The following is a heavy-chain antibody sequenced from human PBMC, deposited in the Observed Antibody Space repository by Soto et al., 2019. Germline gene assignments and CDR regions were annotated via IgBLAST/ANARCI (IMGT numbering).Heavy chain of an antibody. CDR3: ARQGRYTSGWYDGWFDP. CDR2: IYYSGST. J-gene: IGHJ5*02. V-gene: IGHV4-59*08. Sequence: SETLSLTCTVSGGSISSYYWSWIRQPPGKGLEWIGYIYYSGSTNYNPSLKSRVTISVDTSTNQFSLKLSAVTAADTAVYYCARQGRYTSGWYDGWFDPWGQGTLVTVSS. D-gene: IGHD6-19*01. CDR1: GGSISSYY.